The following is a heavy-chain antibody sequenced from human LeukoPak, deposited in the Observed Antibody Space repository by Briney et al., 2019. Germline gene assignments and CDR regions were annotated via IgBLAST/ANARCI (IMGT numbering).Heavy chain of an antibody. Sequence: SETLSLTCTVSGYSISSGYYWGWIRQPPGKGLEWIGSIYYTGSTSYNPSLKSRVTISVDTSKNQFSLKLSSVTAADTAVYYCARLTGYSSGWYRYFQHWGQGTLATVSS. V-gene: IGHV4-38-2*02. CDR2: IYYTGST. CDR1: GYSISSGYY. J-gene: IGHJ1*01. D-gene: IGHD6-19*01. CDR3: ARLTGYSSGWYRYFQH.